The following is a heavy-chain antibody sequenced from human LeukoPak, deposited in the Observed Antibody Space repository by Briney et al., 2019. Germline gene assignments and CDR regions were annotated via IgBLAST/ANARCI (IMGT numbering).Heavy chain of an antibody. D-gene: IGHD3-22*01. CDR1: GGSISSYY. J-gene: IGHJ4*02. V-gene: IGHV4-59*08. Sequence: SETLSLTCTVSGGSISSYYWSWIRQPPGKGLEGIGYIYSSGNTNYNPSLKSRVTISVDTSKNQFSLKLSSVTAADTAVYYCARHRLSYYDSSGSLYYFDYWGQGTLVTVSS. CDR2: IYSSGNT. CDR3: ARHRLSYYDSSGSLYYFDY.